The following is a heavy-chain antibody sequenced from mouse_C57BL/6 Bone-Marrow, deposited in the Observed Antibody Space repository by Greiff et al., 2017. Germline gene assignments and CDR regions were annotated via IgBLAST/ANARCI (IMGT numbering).Heavy chain of an antibody. V-gene: IGHV1-5*01. J-gene: IGHJ4*01. D-gene: IGHD1-1*01. Sequence: VQLQQSGTVLARPGASVKMSCKTSGYTFTSYWMHWVKQRPGQGLEWIGAIYPGNSDTSYNQKFKGKAKLTAVTSASTAYMELSSLTNEDSAVYYCTPYYGSSGYAMDYWGQGTSVTVSS. CDR2: IYPGNSDT. CDR3: TPYYGSSGYAMDY. CDR1: GYTFTSYW.